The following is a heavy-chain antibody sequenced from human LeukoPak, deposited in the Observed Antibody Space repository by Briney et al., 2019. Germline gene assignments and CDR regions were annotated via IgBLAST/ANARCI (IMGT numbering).Heavy chain of an antibody. CDR3: ARDRAHFCISPAGWFDP. D-gene: IGHD2-8*01. CDR1: GGSISSYY. V-gene: IGHV4-4*09. Sequence: PSETLSLTCTVSGGSISSYYWSWIRQPPGKGLEWIGYIYTSGSTNYNPSLKSRVTISVDTSKNQFSLKLSSVTAADTAVYYCARDRAHFCISPAGWFDPWGQGTLVTVSS. J-gene: IGHJ5*02. CDR2: IYTSGST.